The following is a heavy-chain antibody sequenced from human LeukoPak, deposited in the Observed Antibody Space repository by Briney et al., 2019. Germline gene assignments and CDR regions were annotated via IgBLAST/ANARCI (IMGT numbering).Heavy chain of an antibody. V-gene: IGHV1-46*01. D-gene: IGHD5-18*01. J-gene: IGHJ6*03. CDR3: ATTDVDTAMVTGEFYYYYYMDV. Sequence: ASVKVSCKASGYTFTGYYMHWVRQAPGQGPEWMGVISPSGGSTTYAQKFQGRVTLTRDMSTSTAYMELSSLRSEDTAVYYCATTDVDTAMVTGEFYYYYYMDVWGKGTTVTVSS. CDR1: GYTFTGYY. CDR2: ISPSGGST.